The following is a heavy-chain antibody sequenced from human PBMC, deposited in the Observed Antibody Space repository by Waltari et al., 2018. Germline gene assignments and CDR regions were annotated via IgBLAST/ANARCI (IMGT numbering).Heavy chain of an antibody. V-gene: IGHV3-23*03. CDR1: GFPFSSYA. CDR2: IYSGGST. Sequence: EVQLLASGGGLVQPGGSLSLSCAASGFPFSSYARSWVRQAPGKGLEWVSVIYSGGSTYYADSVKGRFTISRDKSKNTLYLQMNSLRAEDTAVYYCAKGRLGLDYWGQGTLVTVSS. CDR3: AKGRLGLDY. J-gene: IGHJ4*02. D-gene: IGHD3-22*01.